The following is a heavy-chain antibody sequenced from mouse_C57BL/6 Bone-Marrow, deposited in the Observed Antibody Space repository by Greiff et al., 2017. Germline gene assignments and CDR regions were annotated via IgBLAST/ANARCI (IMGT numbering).Heavy chain of an antibody. V-gene: IGHV1-81*01. Sequence: VKLMESGAELARPGASVKLSCKASGYTFTSYGLSWVKQRTGQGLEWIGEIYPRSGNTYYNEKFKGKATLTADKSSNTAYMELRSLTSEDSAVYFCAREGYYGSSPWFAYWGQGTLVTVSA. J-gene: IGHJ3*01. CDR1: GYTFTSYG. CDR3: AREGYYGSSPWFAY. D-gene: IGHD1-1*01. CDR2: IYPRSGNT.